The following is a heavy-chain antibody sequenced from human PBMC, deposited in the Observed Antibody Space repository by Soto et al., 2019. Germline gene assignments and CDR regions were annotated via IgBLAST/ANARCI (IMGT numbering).Heavy chain of an antibody. V-gene: IGHV5-51*01. CDR2: VYPSDSDV. D-gene: IGHD6-13*01. J-gene: IGHJ4*02. Sequence: GESLKISCQGTGYRFSSSWIGWVRQKPGKGLEWLGNVYPSDSDVRYSPAFEGQVTISADRSINTAYLQWNSLEASDTAFYFCARSPRSSPYFDYWGQGALVTVSS. CDR1: GYRFSSSW. CDR3: ARSPRSSPYFDY.